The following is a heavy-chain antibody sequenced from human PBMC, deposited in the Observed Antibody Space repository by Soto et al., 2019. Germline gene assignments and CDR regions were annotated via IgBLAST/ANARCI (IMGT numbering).Heavy chain of an antibody. CDR1: GFTFSDYY. CDR2: ISSIGSTI. Sequence: PGGSLRLSCAASGFTFSDYYMSLIRQAPGKVLEWVSYISSIGSTIYYADSVKGRFTISRDNAKNSLSLQMNSLRDEDTAVYYCARVEYNPRAGGAFDIWGQGTMVTVSS. V-gene: IGHV3-11*01. D-gene: IGHD1-20*01. J-gene: IGHJ3*02. CDR3: ARVEYNPRAGGAFDI.